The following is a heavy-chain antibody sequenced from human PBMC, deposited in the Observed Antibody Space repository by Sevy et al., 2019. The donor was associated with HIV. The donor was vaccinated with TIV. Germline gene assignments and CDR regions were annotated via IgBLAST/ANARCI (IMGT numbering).Heavy chain of an antibody. CDR3: ASVNCTNGVCFQGYYYYGLDV. V-gene: IGHV3-21*01. CDR2: IDTSSAYI. CDR1: GFSFSGYS. Sequence: GGSLRLSCAASGFSFSGYSFNWVRQAPGKGLEWVSSIDTSSAYIYYADSVKGRFTISRDNARNSLYLQMSSLRAEETAVYFYASVNCTNGVCFQGYYYYGLDVWGQGTTVTVSS. J-gene: IGHJ6*02. D-gene: IGHD2-8*01.